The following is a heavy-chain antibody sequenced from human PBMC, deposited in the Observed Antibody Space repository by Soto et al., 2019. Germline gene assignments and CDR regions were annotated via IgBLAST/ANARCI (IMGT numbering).Heavy chain of an antibody. J-gene: IGHJ4*02. CDR2: IRSRAYGGAT. Sequence: PGGSLRLSCTVSGFSFGDYAMSWFRQAPGKGLEWVGFIRSRAYGGATEYAASVRGRFTISTDDSKSIAYLQMNSLKTEDTAVYYCTRDLTGSLPYYFDYWGQGTLVTVSS. V-gene: IGHV3-49*03. CDR1: GFSFGDYA. CDR3: TRDLTGSLPYYFDY.